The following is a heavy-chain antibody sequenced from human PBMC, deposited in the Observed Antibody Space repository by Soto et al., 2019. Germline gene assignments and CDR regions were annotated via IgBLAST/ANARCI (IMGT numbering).Heavy chain of an antibody. CDR1: GFTFTNYW. J-gene: IGHJ3*02. CDR3: ARVKFVMPVNDAYDI. CDR2: ISSDGSST. V-gene: IGHV3-74*01. Sequence: GGSLRLSCTASGFTFTNYWMHWVRQAPGKGLVWVSRISSDGSSTRNADSVEGRFTISRDNAKNTLYLQMNSLRAEDTAIYYCARVKFVMPVNDAYDIWGQGTMVTVSS. D-gene: IGHD2-15*01.